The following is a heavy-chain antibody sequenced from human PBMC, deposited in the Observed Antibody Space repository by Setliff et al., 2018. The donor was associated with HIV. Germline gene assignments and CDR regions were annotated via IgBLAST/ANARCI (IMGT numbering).Heavy chain of an antibody. CDR3: ATDGGLWFGRHSYLQN. Sequence: SETLSLTCAVYGGSFSGYYWNWIRQSPGKGLEWIGEITHSGSTNYNPSLKSRVTISIDTSKNQFSLKVNSVTAADTAVYYWATDGGLWFGRHSYLQNWGQGTLVTVSS. D-gene: IGHD3-10*01. CDR1: GGSFSGYY. J-gene: IGHJ1*01. CDR2: ITHSGST. V-gene: IGHV4-34*01.